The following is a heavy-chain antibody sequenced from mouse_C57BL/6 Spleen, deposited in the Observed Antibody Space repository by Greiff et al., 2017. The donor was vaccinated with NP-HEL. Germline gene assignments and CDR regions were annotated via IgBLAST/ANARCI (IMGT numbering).Heavy chain of an antibody. CDR3: TRTWAFAY. CDR1: GFTFSNYW. D-gene: IGHD4-1*01. V-gene: IGHV6-3*01. Sequence: EVKVEESGGGLVQPGGSMKLSCVASGFTFSNYWMNWVRQSPEKGLEWVAQIRLKSDNYATHYAESVKGRFTISRDDSKSSVYLQMNNLRAEDTGIYYCTRTWAFAYWGQGTLVTVSA. CDR2: IRLKSDNYAT. J-gene: IGHJ3*01.